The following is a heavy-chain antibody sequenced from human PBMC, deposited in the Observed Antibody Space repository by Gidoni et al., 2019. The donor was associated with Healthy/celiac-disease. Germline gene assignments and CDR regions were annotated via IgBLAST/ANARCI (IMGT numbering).Heavy chain of an antibody. CDR3: ARGFRSNHYYYYYYMDV. CDR2: INHSGST. D-gene: IGHD4-4*01. V-gene: IGHV4-34*01. CDR1: GGSFSGYY. Sequence: QVQLQQWGAGLLKPSETLSLTCAVYGGSFSGYYWSWIRQPPGKGLEWIGEINHSGSTNYNPSLKSRVTISVDTSKNQFSLKLSSVTAADTAVYYCARGFRSNHYYYYYYMDVWGKGTTVTVSS. J-gene: IGHJ6*03.